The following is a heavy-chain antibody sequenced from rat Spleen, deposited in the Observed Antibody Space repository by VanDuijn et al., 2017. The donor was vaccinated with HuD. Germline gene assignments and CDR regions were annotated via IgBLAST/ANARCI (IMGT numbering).Heavy chain of an antibody. CDR1: GYSITSSYR. J-gene: IGHJ3*01. CDR2: IDSAGST. D-gene: IGHD1-1*01. Sequence: EVQLQESGPGLVKPSQSLSLTCSVTGYSITSSYRWNWIRKFPGNKLEWMGYIDSAGSTNYNPSLKSRISITRDTSKNQFFLQVNSVTTEDTATYYCARHLTTVVTYAGWFAYWGQGTLVTVSS. V-gene: IGHV3-3*01. CDR3: ARHLTTVVTYAGWFAY.